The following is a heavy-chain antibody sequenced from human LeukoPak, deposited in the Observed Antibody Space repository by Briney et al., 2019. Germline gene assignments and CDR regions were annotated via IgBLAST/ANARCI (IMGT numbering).Heavy chain of an antibody. CDR3: ARGRGGRYCTNGVCYSLLY. Sequence: ASVKASCKASGYTFTSYDINWVRQATGQGLEWMGWMNPNSGNTGYAQKFQSRVTMTRNTSISTAYMELSSLRSEDTAVYYCARGRGGRYCTNGVCYSLLYWGQGTQVTVAS. V-gene: IGHV1-8*01. D-gene: IGHD2-8*01. J-gene: IGHJ4*02. CDR1: GYTFTSYD. CDR2: MNPNSGNT.